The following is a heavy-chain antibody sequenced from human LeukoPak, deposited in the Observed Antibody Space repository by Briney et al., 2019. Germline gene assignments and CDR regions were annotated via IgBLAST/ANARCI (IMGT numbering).Heavy chain of an antibody. CDR3: ARHWPQRRSDAFDI. CDR2: IYYSGST. CDR1: GGSISSSSYY. V-gene: IGHV4-39*01. Sequence: SETLSLTCTLSGGSISSSSYYWGWIRQPPGKGLEWIGSIYYSGSTYYNPSLKSRVTISVDTSKNQFSLKLSSVTAADTAVYYCARHWPQRRSDAFDIWGQGTMVTVSS. J-gene: IGHJ3*02. D-gene: IGHD1-1*01.